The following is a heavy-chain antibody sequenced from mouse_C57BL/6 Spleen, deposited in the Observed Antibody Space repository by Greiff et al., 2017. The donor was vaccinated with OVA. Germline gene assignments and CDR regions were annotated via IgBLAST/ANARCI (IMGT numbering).Heavy chain of an antibody. CDR2: IWRGGST. V-gene: IGHV2-5*01. CDR1: GFSLTSYG. J-gene: IGHJ1*03. CDR3: AKNRGRGSSYWYFDV. D-gene: IGHD1-1*01. Sequence: VKLVESGPGLVQPSQSLSITCTVSGFSLTSYGVHWVRQSPGKGLEWLGVIWRGGSTDYNAAFMSRLSITKDNSKSQVFFKMNSLQADDTAIYYCAKNRGRGSSYWYFDVWGTGTTVTVSS.